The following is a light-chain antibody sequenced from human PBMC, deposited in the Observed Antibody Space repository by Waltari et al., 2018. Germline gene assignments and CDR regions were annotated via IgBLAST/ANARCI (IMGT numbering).Light chain of an antibody. V-gene: IGLV2-23*01. CDR1: SSDVGSYNL. J-gene: IGLJ2*01. CDR2: EGS. Sequence: QSALTQPASVSGSPGQSITIPCTGPSSDVGSYNLVPWYHQHPGKAPKLMIYEGSKRPSGVSNRFSGSKSGNTASLTISGLQAEDEADYYCCSYAGSHVVFGGGTKLTVL. CDR3: CSYAGSHVV.